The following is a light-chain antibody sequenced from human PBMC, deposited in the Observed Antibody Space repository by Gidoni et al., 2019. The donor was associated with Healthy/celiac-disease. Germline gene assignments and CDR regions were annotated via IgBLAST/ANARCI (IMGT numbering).Light chain of an antibody. CDR1: QSVSSY. CDR2: DAS. CDR3: QQRSNWPPNT. V-gene: IGKV3-11*01. J-gene: IGKJ5*01. Sequence: PGERATLSCRSSQSVSSYLAWYQQKPGQAPRLLIYDASNRATGIPARFSGSGSGTDFTLTISSLEPEDFAVYYCQQRSNWPPNTFGQGTRLEIK.